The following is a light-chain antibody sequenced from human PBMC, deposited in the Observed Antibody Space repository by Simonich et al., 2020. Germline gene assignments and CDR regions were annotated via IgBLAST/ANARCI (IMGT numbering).Light chain of an antibody. CDR2: EVS. Sequence: DIVMTQTPLSLSVTPGQPASISCKSSPSPLHSDGTTELSWYLQKPCQSPQLLIYEVSNRFPGVPDRFSGSGSGTDFTLKISRVEAEDFGVYYCMQSIQLPLTFGGGTKVEIK. CDR3: MQSIQLPLT. J-gene: IGKJ4*01. CDR1: PSPLHSDGTTE. V-gene: IGKV2D-29*02.